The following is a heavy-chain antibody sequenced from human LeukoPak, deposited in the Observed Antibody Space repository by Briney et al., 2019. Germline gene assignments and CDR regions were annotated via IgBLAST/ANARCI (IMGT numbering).Heavy chain of an antibody. CDR3: VKGLDYSSSQMDS. Sequence: PTGGSPRLSGSASGFTFKSYAMHWVRQAPGKGLEYVSSINTNGANTYYADSVKGRFTISRDNSRNTVYVQMNSLTPEDTAVYYCVKGLDYSSSQMDSWGQGTLVTVSS. D-gene: IGHD6-6*01. J-gene: IGHJ4*02. CDR1: GFTFKSYA. V-gene: IGHV3-64*05. CDR2: INTNGANT.